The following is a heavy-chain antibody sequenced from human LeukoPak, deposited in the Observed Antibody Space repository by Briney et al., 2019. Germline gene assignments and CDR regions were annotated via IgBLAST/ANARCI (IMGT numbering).Heavy chain of an antibody. CDR2: ISGSGGST. CDR1: GFTFSSYA. Sequence: GGSLRLSCAASGFTFSSYAMSWVRQAPGKGLEWVSAISGSGGSTYYADSVKGRFTISRDNSKNTLYLQMNSLRAEDTAVYYCAKLITQPNRYSGYDPDFDYWGQGTLVTVSS. D-gene: IGHD5-12*01. J-gene: IGHJ4*02. CDR3: AKLITQPNRYSGYDPDFDY. V-gene: IGHV3-23*01.